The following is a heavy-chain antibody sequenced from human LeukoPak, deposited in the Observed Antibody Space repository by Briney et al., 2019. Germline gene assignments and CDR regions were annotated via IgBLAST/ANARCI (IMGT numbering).Heavy chain of an antibody. D-gene: IGHD2-2*01. CDR3: AKGARPGYCSSTSCPEDYYYYMDV. CDR2: ISWNRGII. J-gene: IGHJ6*03. Sequence: GGSLRLSCAASGFTFDDYAMHWVWEAPGKGLGWVSGISWNRGIIGYAESVKGRFTISRDNAKNSLYLQMNSMSAEDMALYYCAKGARPGYCSSTSCPEDYYYYMDVWGKGTTVTVSS. V-gene: IGHV3-9*03. CDR1: GFTFDDYA.